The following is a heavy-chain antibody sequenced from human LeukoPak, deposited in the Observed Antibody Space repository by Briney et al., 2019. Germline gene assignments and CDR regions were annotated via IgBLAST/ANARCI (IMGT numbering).Heavy chain of an antibody. CDR1: GGSFSIYA. V-gene: IGHV1-69*04. CDR2: IIPIFGIA. D-gene: IGHD5-18*01. J-gene: IGHJ6*02. Sequence: SVKVSCKASGGSFSIYATSWVRQAPGQGREWMGRIIPIFGIANYAQKFQGRVTITADKSTSTAYMELSSLRSEDTAVYYCASTSEYSYGNYYYYGMDVWGQGTTVTVSS. CDR3: ASTSEYSYGNYYYYGMDV.